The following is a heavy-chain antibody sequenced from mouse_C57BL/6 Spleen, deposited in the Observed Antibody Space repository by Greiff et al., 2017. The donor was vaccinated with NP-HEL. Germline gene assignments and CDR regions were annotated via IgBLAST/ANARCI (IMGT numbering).Heavy chain of an antibody. J-gene: IGHJ4*01. CDR3: AREDGGDYAMDY. V-gene: IGHV1-80*01. Sequence: QVQLKESGAELVKPGASVKISCKASGYAFSSYWMNWVKQRPGKGLEWIGQIYPGDGDTNYNGKFKGKATLTADKSSSTAYMQLSSLTSEDSAVYFCAREDGGDYAMDYWGQGTSVTVSS. CDR2: IYPGDGDT. CDR1: GYAFSSYW.